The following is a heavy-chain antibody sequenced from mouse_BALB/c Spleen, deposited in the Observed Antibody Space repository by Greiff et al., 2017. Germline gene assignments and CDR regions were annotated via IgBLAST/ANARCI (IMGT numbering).Heavy chain of an antibody. CDR2: FHPYNDDT. CDR1: GYTFTTYP. D-gene: IGHD1-1*01. V-gene: IGHV1-47*01. Sequence: ESGAELVKPGASVKMSCKAFGYTFTTYPIEWMKQNHGKSLEWIGNFHPYNDDTKYNEKFKGKAKLTVEKSSSTVYLELSRLTSDDSAVYYCARLDYYGYLDYWGQGTTLTVSS. CDR3: ARLDYYGYLDY. J-gene: IGHJ2*01.